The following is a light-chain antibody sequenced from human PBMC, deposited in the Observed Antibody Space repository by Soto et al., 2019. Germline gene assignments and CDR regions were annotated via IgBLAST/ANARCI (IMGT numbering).Light chain of an antibody. CDR2: DVS. CDR3: QQYNGYPLT. Sequence: DIPMTQSPSTLSASVGARVTITCRASQTLRTWLAWYQQKPGKAPKLLIYDVSILQSGVPSRFSGSGSGTEFTLTISSLQPDDFATYYCQQYNGYPLTFGGGTKVEFK. J-gene: IGKJ4*01. CDR1: QTLRTW. V-gene: IGKV1-5*01.